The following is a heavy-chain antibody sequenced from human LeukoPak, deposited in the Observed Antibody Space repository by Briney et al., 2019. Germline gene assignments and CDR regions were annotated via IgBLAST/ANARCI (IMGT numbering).Heavy chain of an antibody. Sequence: GGSLRLSCAASGFTFSSFWMAWVRQAPGQGQEWVASIKFDESERHHVDSVKGRFTISRDNAKNSLYLQMNSRRAEDTAVYFCTRVTTSGYFEYWGQGTLVTVSS. J-gene: IGHJ4*02. CDR3: TRVTTSGYFEY. CDR1: GFTFSSFW. V-gene: IGHV3-7*04. CDR2: IKFDESER. D-gene: IGHD1/OR15-1a*01.